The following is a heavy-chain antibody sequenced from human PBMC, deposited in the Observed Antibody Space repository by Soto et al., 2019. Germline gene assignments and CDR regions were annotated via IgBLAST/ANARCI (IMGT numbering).Heavy chain of an antibody. CDR2: ISPGDSDT. J-gene: IGHJ6*02. V-gene: IGHV5-51*01. CDR3: ARVGAFNYKDYYYYNGMDV. Sequence: GESLKISFKGSGYSFSSYWIGWVLQMPGKGGEWMGIISPGDSDTRYSPSFQGQVTLSADKSISTAYLQMNSMRYEDSAVYYCARVGAFNYKDYYYYNGMDVCGQGTTVTVSS. D-gene: IGHD3-10*01. CDR1: GYSFSSYW.